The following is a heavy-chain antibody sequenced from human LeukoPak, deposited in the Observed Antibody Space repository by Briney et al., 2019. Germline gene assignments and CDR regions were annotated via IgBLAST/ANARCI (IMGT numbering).Heavy chain of an antibody. CDR3: ARVKSGSYILTPIFDY. V-gene: IGHV1-2*02. J-gene: IGHJ4*02. D-gene: IGHD1-26*01. CDR1: GYTFIAYY. Sequence: GASVKVSCKASGYTFIAYYMHWVRQAPGQGLEWMGWINPNSGGTNYAQKFQGRVTMTRDTSISTAYMDLSRLRSDDTAVYYCARVKSGSYILTPIFDYWGQGTLVTVSS. CDR2: INPNSGGT.